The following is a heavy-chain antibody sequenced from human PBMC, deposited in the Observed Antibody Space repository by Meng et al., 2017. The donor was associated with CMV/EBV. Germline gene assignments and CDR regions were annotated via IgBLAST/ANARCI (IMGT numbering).Heavy chain of an antibody. CDR1: GFTFSSYS. J-gene: IGHJ3*02. V-gene: IGHV3-21*01. D-gene: IGHD2-21*01. Sequence: GESLKISCAASGFTFSSYSMNWVRQAPGKGLEWVSSISSSSSYIYYADSVKGRFTISRDNDKNSLYLQMNSLRAEDTAVYYCARAPIRERVIGDAFDIWGQGTMVKVSS. CDR3: ARAPIRERVIGDAFDI. CDR2: ISSSSSYI.